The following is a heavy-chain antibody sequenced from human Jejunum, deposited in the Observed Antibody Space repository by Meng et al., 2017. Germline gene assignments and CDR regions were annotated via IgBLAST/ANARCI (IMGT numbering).Heavy chain of an antibody. J-gene: IGHJ4*02. V-gene: IGHV3-23*04. CDR2: ISGSGVSI. Sequence: EVQWVGFGGGWVQPGGSLRLSCAASGFTFNSYTMSWVRQAPGKGLAWVSTISGSGVSIYYADSVKGRFTISRDNSKNTLYLQMNSLRAEDTAVYYCAKDLATVADWGQGTLVTVSS. D-gene: IGHD4-23*01. CDR1: GFTFNSYT. CDR3: AKDLATVAD.